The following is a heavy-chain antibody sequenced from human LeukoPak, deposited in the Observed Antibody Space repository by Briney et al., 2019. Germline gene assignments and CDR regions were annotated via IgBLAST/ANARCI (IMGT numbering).Heavy chain of an antibody. V-gene: IGHV4-59*01. CDR3: ARGLYSSGWWIYFDY. CDR1: GGSISSYY. CDR2: IYYSGST. D-gene: IGHD6-19*01. J-gene: IGHJ4*02. Sequence: SETLSLTCTVSGGSISSYYWSWIRQPPGQGLEWIGYIYYSGSTNYNPSLKSRVTISVDTSKNQFSLKLSSGTAADTAVYYCARGLYSSGWWIYFDYWGQGTLVTVSS.